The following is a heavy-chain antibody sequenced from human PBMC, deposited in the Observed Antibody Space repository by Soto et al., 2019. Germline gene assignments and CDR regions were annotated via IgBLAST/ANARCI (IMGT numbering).Heavy chain of an antibody. CDR2: ISYDGSNT. J-gene: IGHJ4*02. CDR1: GFTFSSYG. D-gene: IGHD2-15*01. CDR3: AKPYCSGGTCYSFSSDVVY. V-gene: IGHV3-30*18. Sequence: GGSLRLSCAASGFTFSSYGMHWVRQAPGKGLEWVAVISYDGSNTFYADSVRGRFTISRDNSKNTLYLQMNSLRAEDTAVYYCAKPYCSGGTCYSFSSDVVYWGQGTLVTVSS.